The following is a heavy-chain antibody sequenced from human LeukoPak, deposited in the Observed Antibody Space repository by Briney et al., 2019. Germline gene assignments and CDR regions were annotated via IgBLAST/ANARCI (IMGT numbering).Heavy chain of an antibody. D-gene: IGHD1-26*01. CDR2: LYSGGYT. V-gene: IGHV3-53*01. Sequence: GGSLRLSCAASGFTFSSYSMNWVRQAPGKGLEWVSVLYSGGYTYYADSVKGRFTISRDNSKNTLYLQMNSLRAEDTAVYYCARRAVGATPAVYYYYGMDVWGQGTTVTVSS. J-gene: IGHJ6*02. CDR3: ARRAVGATPAVYYYYGMDV. CDR1: GFTFSSYS.